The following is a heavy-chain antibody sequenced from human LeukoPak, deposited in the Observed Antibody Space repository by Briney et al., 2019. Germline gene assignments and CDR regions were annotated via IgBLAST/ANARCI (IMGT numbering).Heavy chain of an antibody. CDR3: ARDYDIFTAAYYFDF. Sequence: ASVKLSCKASGYTFTSYYMHWVRQAPGQGLEWVGIINPSGGSTSYAQKFQGRVTMTRDTSTSTVYMELSSLRSEDTAVYYCARDYDIFTAAYYFDFWGQGTLVTVSS. V-gene: IGHV1-46*01. J-gene: IGHJ4*02. D-gene: IGHD3-9*01. CDR2: INPSGGST. CDR1: GYTFTSYY.